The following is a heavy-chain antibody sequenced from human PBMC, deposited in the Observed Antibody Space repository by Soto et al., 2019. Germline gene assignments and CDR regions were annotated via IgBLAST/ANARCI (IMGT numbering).Heavy chain of an antibody. CDR3: ARDQAGDAFDV. CDR2: ISYSGST. CDR1: GGSISSGGYY. Sequence: QVQLQESGPGLVKPSQTLSLTCTVSGGSISSGGYYWSWIRQHPGKGLEWIGYISYSGSTYYNPSLNSRVTISVDTSKNHFSLKLSSVSAADTAVYYCARDQAGDAFDVWGQGTMITVSS. V-gene: IGHV4-31*03. J-gene: IGHJ3*01. D-gene: IGHD3-10*01.